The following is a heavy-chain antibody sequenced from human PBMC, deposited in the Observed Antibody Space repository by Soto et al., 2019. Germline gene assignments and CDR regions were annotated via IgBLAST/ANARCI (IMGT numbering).Heavy chain of an antibody. Sequence: EVRLLESGGGLVQPGGSLRLSCAASGFTFSSYAMSRVRQAPGKGLEWVSGISGSDGSTYYADSVKGRFTIFRDDSKNTLYLQMNSLRAEDTALYYCAKGADWNWFDPWGQGTLVTVSS. CDR3: AKGADWNWFDP. V-gene: IGHV3-23*01. CDR2: ISGSDGST. CDR1: GFTFSSYA. J-gene: IGHJ5*02. D-gene: IGHD3-9*01.